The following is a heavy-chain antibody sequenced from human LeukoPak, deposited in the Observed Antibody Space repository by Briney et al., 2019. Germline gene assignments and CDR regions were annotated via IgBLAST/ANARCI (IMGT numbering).Heavy chain of an antibody. J-gene: IGHJ4*02. Sequence: GGSLRLSCGASGFTFSTYAMSWVRQAPGKGLEWVSGISGSGGSRYYADSVKGRFTTSRDNSKNTLYLQMNSLRAEDTAVYYCASAPQPFGYWGQGTLVTVSS. CDR2: ISGSGGSR. CDR1: GFTFSTYA. V-gene: IGHV3-23*01. CDR3: ASAPQPFGY.